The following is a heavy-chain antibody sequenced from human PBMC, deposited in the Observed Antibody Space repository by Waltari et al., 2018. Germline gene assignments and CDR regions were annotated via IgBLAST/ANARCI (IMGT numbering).Heavy chain of an antibody. V-gene: IGHV4-39*01. Sequence: QVQLQESGPGLVKPSETLSPTCAVSGVSIGSTTYYWAWIRQPPGKGLEWVGSIFYSGTTYYNPSLKSRVTISLDTSNNQFSLNLRSVIAADTAVYYCAKHDSYGSINWFDPWGQGTLVTVSS. J-gene: IGHJ5*02. CDR2: IFYSGTT. CDR1: GVSIGSTTYY. D-gene: IGHD5-18*01. CDR3: AKHDSYGSINWFDP.